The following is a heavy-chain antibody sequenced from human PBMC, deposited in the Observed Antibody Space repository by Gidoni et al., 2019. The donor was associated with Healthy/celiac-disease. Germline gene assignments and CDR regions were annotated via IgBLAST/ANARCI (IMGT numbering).Heavy chain of an antibody. CDR2: IKQDGSEK. J-gene: IGHJ5*02. D-gene: IGHD3-10*01. CDR1: GFPFSSYW. CDR3: ARAHVYGSGSYEDFDP. V-gene: IGHV3-7*01. Sequence: EVQLVESGGGLVQPGGSLRLSCAASGFPFSSYWMSWVRQAPGKGLEWVANIKQDGSEKYYVDSVKGRFTISRDNAKNSLYLQMNSLRAEDTAVYYCARAHVYGSGSYEDFDPWGQGTLVTVSS.